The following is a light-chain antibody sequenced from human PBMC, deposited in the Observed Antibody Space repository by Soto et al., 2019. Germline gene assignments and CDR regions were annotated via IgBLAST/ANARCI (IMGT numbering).Light chain of an antibody. CDR1: QSISSW. Sequence: DIQMTQSPSTLSASVGDRVTITCRASQSISSWLAWYQQKPGKAPKLLIYKASSLESGVPSRFSGSGSGTEFTLTISSLQPDDFATYYCQQYNSYWTFGQATKVDIK. J-gene: IGKJ1*01. V-gene: IGKV1-5*03. CDR3: QQYNSYWT. CDR2: KAS.